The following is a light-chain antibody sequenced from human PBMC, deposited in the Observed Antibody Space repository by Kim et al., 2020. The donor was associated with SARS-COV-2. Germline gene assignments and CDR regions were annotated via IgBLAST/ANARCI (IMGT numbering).Light chain of an antibody. Sequence: SYELTQPPSVSVAPGKTARITCGGNNIGSKSVHWYLQKPGQAPVLVIYYDSDRPSGIPERFSGSNSGNTATLTISRVEAGDEADYYCQVWDSSSDHRVFGGGTQLTVL. CDR3: QVWDSSSDHRV. CDR1: NIGSKS. CDR2: YDS. V-gene: IGLV3-21*04. J-gene: IGLJ3*02.